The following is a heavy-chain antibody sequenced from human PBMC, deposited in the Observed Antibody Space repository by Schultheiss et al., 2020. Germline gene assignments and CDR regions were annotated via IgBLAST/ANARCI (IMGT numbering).Heavy chain of an antibody. Sequence: GESLKISCTASGLTFSSFWMHWVRQVPGKGLVWVSQINSDGSSTDYADSVKGRFTISRDNAKNTLYLQMNSLRAEDTAVYYCARDYYGMDVWGQGTTVTVSS. CDR1: GLTFSSFW. CDR3: ARDYYGMDV. CDR2: INSDGSST. V-gene: IGHV3-74*01. J-gene: IGHJ6*02.